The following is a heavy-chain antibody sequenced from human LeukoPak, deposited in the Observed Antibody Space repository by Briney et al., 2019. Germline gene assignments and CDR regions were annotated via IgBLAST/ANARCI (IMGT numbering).Heavy chain of an antibody. J-gene: IGHJ4*02. CDR3: ARDESGRRFDY. CDR1: GSTFNDYS. Sequence: NPGGSLRLSCAASGSTFNDYSMNWVRQAPGKGLEWVSSISGNSNYIYYADSVKGRFTISRDNAKNSLYLHLNSLRGEDTAVYYCARDESGRRFDYWGQGTLVTVSS. CDR2: ISGNSNYI. D-gene: IGHD1-26*01. V-gene: IGHV3-21*01.